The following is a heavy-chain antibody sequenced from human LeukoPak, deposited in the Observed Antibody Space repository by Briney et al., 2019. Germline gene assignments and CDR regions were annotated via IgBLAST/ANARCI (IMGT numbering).Heavy chain of an antibody. J-gene: IGHJ5*02. D-gene: IGHD3-3*01. CDR1: GYSFTSYW. CDR3: ARGYDFWSGSTNWFDP. Sequence: GESLKISCKGSGYSFTSYWIGWVRQMPGKGLEWMGIIYPGDSDTRYSPSFQGQVTISADKSISTAYLQWSSLKASDTAMYYCARGYDFWSGSTNWFDPWGQGTLVTVSS. V-gene: IGHV5-51*01. CDR2: IYPGDSDT.